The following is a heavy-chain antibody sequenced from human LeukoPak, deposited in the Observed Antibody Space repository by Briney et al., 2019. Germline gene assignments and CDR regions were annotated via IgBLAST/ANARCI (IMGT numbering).Heavy chain of an antibody. CDR2: ISSSGSTI. CDR1: GFTFSDYY. D-gene: IGHD6-6*01. Sequence: GGSLRLSCAASGFTFSDYYMSWIRQAPGKGLEWVSYISSSGSTIYYADSVKGRFTISRDNAKNSLYLQMNSLRAEDTAVYYCARPRDSEQYSSSWEGAFDIWGQGTMVTVSS. V-gene: IGHV3-11*01. J-gene: IGHJ3*02. CDR3: ARPRDSEQYSSSWEGAFDI.